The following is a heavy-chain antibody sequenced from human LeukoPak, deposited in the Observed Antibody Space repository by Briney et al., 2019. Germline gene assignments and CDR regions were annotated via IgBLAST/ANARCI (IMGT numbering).Heavy chain of an antibody. D-gene: IGHD3-16*01. J-gene: IGHJ4*02. Sequence: SVKVACKASGYTFTSYGISWVRQAPGQGLEWMGRIIPILGIANYAQKFQGRVTITADKSTSTAYMELSSLRSEDTAVYYCARDPWGYWGQGTLVTVSS. V-gene: IGHV1-69*04. CDR3: ARDPWGY. CDR2: IIPILGIA. CDR1: GYTFTSYG.